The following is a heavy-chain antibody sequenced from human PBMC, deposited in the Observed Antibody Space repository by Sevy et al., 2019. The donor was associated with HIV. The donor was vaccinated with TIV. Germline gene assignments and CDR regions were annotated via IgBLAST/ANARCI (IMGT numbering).Heavy chain of an antibody. CDR1: GFTFSNYA. CDR3: VKEVSEYSYSDY. D-gene: IGHD5-18*01. CDR2: ISGSAHRT. V-gene: IGHV3-23*01. Sequence: GGSLRLSCAASGFTFSNYAMSWVRQTPGKGLEWVSAISGSAHRTYYTDSVEGRFTISRDNSKNMLFLQMNSLRAEDTAVYYCVKEVSEYSYSDYWGQGTLVTVSS. J-gene: IGHJ4*02.